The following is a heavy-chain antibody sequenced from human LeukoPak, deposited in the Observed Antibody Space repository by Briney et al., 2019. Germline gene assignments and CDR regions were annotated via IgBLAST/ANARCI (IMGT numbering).Heavy chain of an antibody. Sequence: ASVKVSCKASGGTFSSYAISWVRQAPGKGLEWMGGFDPEDGETIYAQKFQGRVTMTEDTSTDSAYMELSSLRSEDTAVYYCATDPGLRYFDWDPVWGQGTLVTVSS. CDR3: ATDPGLRYFDWDPV. V-gene: IGHV1-24*01. D-gene: IGHD3-9*01. CDR2: FDPEDGET. CDR1: GGTFSSYA. J-gene: IGHJ4*02.